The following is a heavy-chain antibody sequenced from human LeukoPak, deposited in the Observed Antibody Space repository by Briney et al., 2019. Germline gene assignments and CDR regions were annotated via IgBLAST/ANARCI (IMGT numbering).Heavy chain of an antibody. V-gene: IGHV1-8*03. Sequence: ASVKVSCKASGYTFTSYDFNWVRQATGQGLEWMGWMNPNSGNTGYAQKFQGRVTITRNTSISTAYMELSSLRSEDTAVYYCARVRFWSGYSTLPDYWGQGTLVTVSS. J-gene: IGHJ4*02. D-gene: IGHD3-3*01. CDR2: MNPNSGNT. CDR3: ARVRFWSGYSTLPDY. CDR1: GYTFTSYD.